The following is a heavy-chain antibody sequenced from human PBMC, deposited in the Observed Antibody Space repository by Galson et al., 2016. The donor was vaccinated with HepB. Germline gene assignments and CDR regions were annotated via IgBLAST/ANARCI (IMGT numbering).Heavy chain of an antibody. CDR2: ISTGGHNM. J-gene: IGHJ4*02. CDR3: VRDGIYCSDVRCHPY. V-gene: IGHV3-48*03. D-gene: IGHD2-15*01. CDR1: GFSLSSYE. Sequence: SLRLSCAASGFSLSSYEMSWVRQAPGRGLEWLSYISTGGHNMYYADSVKGRFTISRDNAKNSLYLQMNSLRAEDTAVYFCVRDGIYCSDVRCHPYWGQGTLVTVSS.